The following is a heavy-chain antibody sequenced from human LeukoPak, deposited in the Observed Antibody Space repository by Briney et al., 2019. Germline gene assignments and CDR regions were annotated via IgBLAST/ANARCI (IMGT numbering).Heavy chain of an antibody. CDR2: ISNSGDNT. CDR1: GFTFSTYA. CDR3: AKSHSVAQRGYFDY. Sequence: GGSLRLSCAASGFTFSTYAMSWVRQAPGKGLEWLSTISNSGDNTYFADSVKGRFTTSRDNSKNTLYLQMNSLRAEDTAVYYCAKSHSVAQRGYFDYWGQGTLVTVSS. D-gene: IGHD2-15*01. J-gene: IGHJ4*02. V-gene: IGHV3-23*01.